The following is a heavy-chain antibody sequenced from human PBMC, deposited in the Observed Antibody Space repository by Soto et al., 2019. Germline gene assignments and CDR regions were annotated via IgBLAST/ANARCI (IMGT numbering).Heavy chain of an antibody. V-gene: IGHV2-26*01. CDR1: GLSLSNGRLG. CDR3: ALIKDCSRTDCYLASFDP. Sequence: QVTLKESGPVLVKPTETLTLTCTVSGLSLSNGRLGVSWIRQPPGEALEWLAHIFSNDEKSYSTSLKSRLTISKDTSRSQVVLTMTNMDPVDSATYYCALIKDCSRTDCYLASFDPWGQGTLVTVSS. D-gene: IGHD2-2*01. J-gene: IGHJ5*02. CDR2: IFSNDEK.